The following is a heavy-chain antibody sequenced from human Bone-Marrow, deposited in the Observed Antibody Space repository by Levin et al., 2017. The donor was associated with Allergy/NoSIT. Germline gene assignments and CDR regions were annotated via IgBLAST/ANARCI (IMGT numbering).Heavy chain of an antibody. CDR1: GFTVSSNY. D-gene: IGHD2-15*01. J-gene: IGHJ4*02. V-gene: IGHV3-66*02. CDR3: ARELSGENGSTKKIDEDNFDY. Sequence: QAGGSLRLSCAASGFTVSSNYMSWVRQAPGKGLEWVSVIYSGGSTYYADSVKGRFTISRDNSKNTLYLQMNSLRAEDTAVYYCARELSGENGSTKKIDEDNFDYWGQGTLVTVSS. CDR2: IYSGGST.